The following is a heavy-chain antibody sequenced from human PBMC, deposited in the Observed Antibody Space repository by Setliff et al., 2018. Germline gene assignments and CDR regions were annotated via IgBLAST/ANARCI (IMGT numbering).Heavy chain of an antibody. CDR1: GYTFTSYG. CDR2: ISAYSGNT. J-gene: IGHJ4*02. Sequence: ASVKVSCKASGYTFTSYGISWVRQAPGQGLEWMGWISAYSGNTNYPQWLQDRVTMTIDTSATTVYMELQSLRSDDTAVYYCVRSSAPQVVLAADFDFWGQGTPVTVSS. V-gene: IGHV1-18*01. D-gene: IGHD6-19*01. CDR3: VRSSAPQVVLAADFDF.